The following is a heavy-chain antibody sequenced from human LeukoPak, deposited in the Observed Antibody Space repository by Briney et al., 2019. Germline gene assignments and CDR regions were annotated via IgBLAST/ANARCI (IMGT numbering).Heavy chain of an antibody. Sequence: SVKVSCKASGGTFSSYAISWVRQAPGQGLEWMGGIIPIFGTANYAQKFQGRVTITADESTSTAYMELRSLRSDDTAVYYCARDVSPAYYDSSGSFDYWGQGTLVTVSS. CDR1: GGTFSSYA. J-gene: IGHJ4*02. CDR2: IIPIFGTA. V-gene: IGHV1-69*13. CDR3: ARDVSPAYYDSSGSFDY. D-gene: IGHD3-22*01.